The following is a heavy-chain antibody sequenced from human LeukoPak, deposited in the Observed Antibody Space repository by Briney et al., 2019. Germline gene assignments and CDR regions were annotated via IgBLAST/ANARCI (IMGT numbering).Heavy chain of an antibody. Sequence: PSETLSLTCTVSGGSITSSHYYWGWIRQPPGKGLEWIGTIYYSGTTYYNPSLESRVTISEDTSKNQFSLTLRSVTAADTAVYYCARQISDYYYYYIDVWGKGTTVAVSS. CDR1: GGSITSSHYY. CDR2: IYYSGTT. J-gene: IGHJ6*03. CDR3: ARQISDYYYYYIDV. D-gene: IGHD3-10*01. V-gene: IGHV4-39*01.